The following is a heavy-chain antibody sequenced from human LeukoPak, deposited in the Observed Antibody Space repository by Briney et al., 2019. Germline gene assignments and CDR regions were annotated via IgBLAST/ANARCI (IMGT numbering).Heavy chain of an antibody. J-gene: IGHJ4*02. CDR3: GKDWKLDY. CDR1: GFTFNNYP. D-gene: IGHD1-1*01. V-gene: IGHV3-23*01. Sequence: GGSLRLSCAASGFTFNNYPMSWVRQAPGKGLEWVSAISDNGGDRKYAGSVKGRFTISRDNSKSTLFLQMNSLRVEDTAIYYCGKDWKLDYWGQGALVTVAS. CDR2: ISDNGGDR.